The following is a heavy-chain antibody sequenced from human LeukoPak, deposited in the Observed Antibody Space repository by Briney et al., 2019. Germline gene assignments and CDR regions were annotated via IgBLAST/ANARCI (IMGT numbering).Heavy chain of an antibody. D-gene: IGHD3-22*01. CDR1: GYTFTSYG. V-gene: IGHV1-18*01. CDR2: ISAYNGNT. CDR3: ALDSSGYYYFDY. J-gene: IGHJ4*02. Sequence: GASVKVSCKASGYTFTSYGISWVRQAPGQGLEWMGWISAYNGNTNYALKLQGRVTMTTDTSTSTAYMELRSLRSDDTAVYYCALDSSGYYYFDYWGQGTLVTVSS.